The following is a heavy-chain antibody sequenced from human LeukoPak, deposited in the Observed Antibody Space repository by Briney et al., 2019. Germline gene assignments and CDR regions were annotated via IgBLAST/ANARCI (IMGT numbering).Heavy chain of an antibody. CDR1: GFXLSTYW. D-gene: IGHD6-13*01. CDR3: ARGSWSAADTNIDY. CDR2: INSDGSRT. V-gene: IGHV3-74*01. Sequence: PGGSLRLSCAASGFXLSTYWIHWVRQGPGKGLVWVSCINSDGSRTTYADSVKGRFTISRDNAKNTLYLQMNTLRVEDTAVYYCARGSWSAADTNIDYWGQGTLVTVSS. J-gene: IGHJ4*02.